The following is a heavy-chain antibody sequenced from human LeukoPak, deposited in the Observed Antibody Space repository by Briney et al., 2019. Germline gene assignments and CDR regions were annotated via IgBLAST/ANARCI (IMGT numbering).Heavy chain of an antibody. J-gene: IGHJ4*02. CDR3: ARELRYYDSSGYYGY. CDR2: INPNSGGT. V-gene: IGHV1-2*02. Sequence: ASVKVSCKASGYTFTGYYMHWVRQAPGQGPEWMGWINPNSGGTNYAQKFQGRVTMTRDTSISTAYMELSRLRSDDTAVYYCARELRYYDSSGYYGYWGQGTLVTVSS. D-gene: IGHD3-22*01. CDR1: GYTFTGYY.